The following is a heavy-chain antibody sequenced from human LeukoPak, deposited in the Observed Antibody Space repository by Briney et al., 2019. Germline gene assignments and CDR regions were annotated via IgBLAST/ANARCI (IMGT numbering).Heavy chain of an antibody. CDR2: ISGSGGST. V-gene: IGHV3-23*01. CDR1: GFTFNTCR. CDR3: AKDLSFDY. Sequence: GGSLRLSCIASGFTFNTCRMSWVRQAPGKGLEWVSAISGSGGSTYYADSVKGRFTISRDNSKNTPYLQMNSLRAEDTAVYYCAKDLSFDYWGQGTLVTVSS. J-gene: IGHJ4*02.